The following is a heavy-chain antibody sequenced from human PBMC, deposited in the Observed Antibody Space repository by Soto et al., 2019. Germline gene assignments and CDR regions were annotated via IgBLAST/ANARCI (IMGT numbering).Heavy chain of an antibody. J-gene: IGHJ4*02. CDR2: INPNSGGT. CDR1: GYNFTGYY. D-gene: IGHD4-4*01. CDR3: ASILYDYSNYVGDF. Sequence: GASVKVSCKASGYNFTGYYMHWVRQAPGKGLEWMGWINPNSGGTNYEQKFQGRVTMNKDTSISTAYMELSRLSSVDTAVYYCASILYDYSNYVGDFWGQGTLVTVSS. V-gene: IGHV1-2*02.